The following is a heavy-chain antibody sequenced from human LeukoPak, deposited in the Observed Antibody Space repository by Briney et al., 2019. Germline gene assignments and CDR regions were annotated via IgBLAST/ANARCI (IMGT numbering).Heavy chain of an antibody. CDR3: ARGYCTSSSCYNDY. V-gene: IGHV3-30*04. D-gene: IGHD2-2*02. CDR1: GFTFSTYA. J-gene: IGHJ4*02. CDR2: MSFDVNNK. Sequence: GGSLRLSCVTSGFTFSTYAFHWVRQAPGKGLEWVATMSFDVNNKYYADSVRGRFTISRDNSKNTLYLQMSSLRAEDTAVYSCARGYCTSSSCYNDYWGQGTLVTVSS.